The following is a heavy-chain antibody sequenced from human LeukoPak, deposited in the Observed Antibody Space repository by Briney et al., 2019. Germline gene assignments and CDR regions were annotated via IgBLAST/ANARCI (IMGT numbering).Heavy chain of an antibody. J-gene: IGHJ4*02. D-gene: IGHD1-1*01. CDR3: ARDNLDDFDY. V-gene: IGHV3-21*01. Sequence: PGGSLRLSCAASGFTFSSYAMHWVRQAPGKGLEWVSSISSSTNYIYYADSVKGRFTISRDNAKNSLYLQMNSLRAEDTAVYYCARDNLDDFDYWGQGTLVTVSS. CDR1: GFTFSSYA. CDR2: ISSSTNYI.